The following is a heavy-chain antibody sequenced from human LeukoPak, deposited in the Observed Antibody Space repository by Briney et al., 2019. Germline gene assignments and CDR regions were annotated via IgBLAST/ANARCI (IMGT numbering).Heavy chain of an antibody. CDR1: GGTFSSYT. Sequence: GASVKVSCKASGGTFSSYTISWVRQAPGQGLEWMGRIIPILGIANYAQKFQGRVTITADKSTSTAYMELSSLRSEDTAVYYCASVPLDYYDSSDIDYWGQGSLVTVSS. CDR3: ASVPLDYYDSSDIDY. CDR2: IIPILGIA. V-gene: IGHV1-69*02. J-gene: IGHJ4*02. D-gene: IGHD3-22*01.